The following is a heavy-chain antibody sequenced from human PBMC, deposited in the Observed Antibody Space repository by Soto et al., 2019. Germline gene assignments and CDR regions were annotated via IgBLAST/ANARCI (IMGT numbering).Heavy chain of an antibody. CDR3: ARDGLTVTTRGAAFDI. V-gene: IGHV3-21*01. CDR2: ISNSSSYI. CDR1: GFTFSDYS. D-gene: IGHD4-17*01. Sequence: GGSLRLSCAASGFTFSDYSMTWVRQAPGKGLEWVSVISNSSSYIYYADSVKGRFTISRDNAKNSLYLQMNSLRAEDTAVYYCARDGLTVTTRGAAFDIWGQGTMVTVSS. J-gene: IGHJ3*02.